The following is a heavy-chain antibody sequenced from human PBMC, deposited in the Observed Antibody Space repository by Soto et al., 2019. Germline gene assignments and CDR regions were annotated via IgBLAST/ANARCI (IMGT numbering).Heavy chain of an antibody. CDR1: GGSISSSSYY. Sequence: SETLSLTCTVSGGSISSSSYYWGWIRQPPGKGLEWIGSIYYSGSTYYNPSLKSRVTISVDTSKNQFSLKLSSVTAADTAVYYCARRRFEAIFDYWGQGTLVTVSS. CDR3: ARRRFEAIFDY. V-gene: IGHV4-39*01. CDR2: IYYSGST. J-gene: IGHJ4*02. D-gene: IGHD3-16*01.